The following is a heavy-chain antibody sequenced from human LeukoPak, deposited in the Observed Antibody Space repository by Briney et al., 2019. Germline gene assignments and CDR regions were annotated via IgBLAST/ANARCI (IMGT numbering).Heavy chain of an antibody. CDR1: GASSGGEV. J-gene: IGHJ4*02. V-gene: IGHV4-34*01. CDR2: INHSVST. Sequence: SETRPSTSPFYGASSGGEVWTWTRQPPGKGLEWIGEINHSVSTNYNPSLKSRVTISVDTSKNKFSLKLSSVTAADTAVYYCARVSFCSGSSWYEEWGQGTLVTVSS. D-gene: IGHD2-15*01. CDR3: ARVSFCSGSSWYEE.